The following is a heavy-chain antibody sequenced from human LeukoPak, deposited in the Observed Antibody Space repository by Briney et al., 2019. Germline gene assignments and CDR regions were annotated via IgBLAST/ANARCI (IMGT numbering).Heavy chain of an antibody. V-gene: IGHV3-30*01. CDR1: GFTFSSYA. CDR2: ISYDGGNK. Sequence: GGSLRLSCAASGFTFSSYAMHWVRQAPGKGLEWVAVISYDGGNKYYADSVKGRFTISRDNSKNTLYLQMNSLRAEDTAVYYCARDSGYSGSYYIFGGFDYWGQGTLVTVSS. D-gene: IGHD1-26*01. J-gene: IGHJ4*02. CDR3: ARDSGYSGSYYIFGGFDY.